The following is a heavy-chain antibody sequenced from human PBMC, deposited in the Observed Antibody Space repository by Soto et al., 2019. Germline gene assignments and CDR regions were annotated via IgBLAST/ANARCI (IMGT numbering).Heavy chain of an antibody. CDR3: ARGRVRGVRGVIVSGMDV. D-gene: IGHD3-10*01. Sequence: SETLSLTCSVSGGAIGSYYWSWIRQPPGKGLEWIGEINHSGSTNYNPSLKSRVTISVDTSKNQFSLKLSSVTAADTAVYYCARGRVRGVRGVIVSGMDVWGQGTTVTVSS. J-gene: IGHJ6*02. CDR1: GGAIGSYY. V-gene: IGHV4-34*01. CDR2: INHSGST.